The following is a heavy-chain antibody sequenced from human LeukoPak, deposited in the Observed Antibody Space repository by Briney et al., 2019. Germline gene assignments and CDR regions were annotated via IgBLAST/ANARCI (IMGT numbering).Heavy chain of an antibody. V-gene: IGHV3-30*18. Sequence: GGSLRLSCAASGFTFSSYGMHWVRQAPGRGLEWVAVISYDGSNRYYADSVKGRFTISRDNSKNTLYLQMNSLRAEDTAVYYCAKETLDMIVYWGQGTLVTVSS. CDR3: AKETLDMIVY. CDR2: ISYDGSNR. J-gene: IGHJ4*02. D-gene: IGHD3-22*01. CDR1: GFTFSSYG.